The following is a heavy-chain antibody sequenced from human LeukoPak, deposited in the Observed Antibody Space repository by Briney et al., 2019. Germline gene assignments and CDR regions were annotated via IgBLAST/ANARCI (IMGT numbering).Heavy chain of an antibody. CDR1: GFTFSSYG. CDR3: ARAETAVEDWFFDL. V-gene: IGHV3-30*03. D-gene: IGHD6-19*01. CDR2: ISYDGSNK. Sequence: GGSLRLSCAASGFTFSSYGMHWVRQAPGKGLEWVAVISYDGSNKYYADSVKGRFTISRDNSKNTLYLQMNSLRAEDTAVYYCARAETAVEDWFFDLWGRGTLVTVSS. J-gene: IGHJ2*01.